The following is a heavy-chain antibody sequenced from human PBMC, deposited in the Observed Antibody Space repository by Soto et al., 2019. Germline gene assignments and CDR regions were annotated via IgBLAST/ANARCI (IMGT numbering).Heavy chain of an antibody. Sequence: GESLKISCAASGFTFSSYAMSWVRQAPGKGLEWVSAISGSGGSTYYADSVKGRFTISRDNSKNTLYLQMNSLRAEDMAVYYCAKSWGYSGRYFDYWGQGTLVTVSS. CDR2: ISGSGGST. V-gene: IGHV3-23*01. J-gene: IGHJ4*02. CDR3: AKSWGYSGRYFDY. D-gene: IGHD5-12*01. CDR1: GFTFSSYA.